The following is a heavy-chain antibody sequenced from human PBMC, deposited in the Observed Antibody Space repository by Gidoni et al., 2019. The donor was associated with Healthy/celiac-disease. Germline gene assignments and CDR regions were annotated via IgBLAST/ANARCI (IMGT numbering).Heavy chain of an antibody. V-gene: IGHV3-33*01. CDR1: GFPFSSSG. D-gene: IGHD6-19*01. J-gene: IGHJ6*02. CDR3: ARDPMGQWLVEYYYYGMDV. CDR2: IWYDGSNK. Sequence: QVQLVESGRCVVHPGLSLRLSCAASGFPFSSSGMHWGRQAPGKGLEWVEVIWYDGSNKYYADSVKGRLTISRDNSKNTLYLQMNSLRAEDTAVYYCARDPMGQWLVEYYYYGMDVWGQGTTVTVSS.